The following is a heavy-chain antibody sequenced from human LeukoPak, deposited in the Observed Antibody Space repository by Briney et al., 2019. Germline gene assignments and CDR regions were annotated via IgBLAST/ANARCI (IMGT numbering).Heavy chain of an antibody. Sequence: ASVKVSCKASGYTFTGCYMHWVRQAPGQGLEWMGWINPNSGGTNYAQKFQGRVTMTRDTSISTAYVELSRLRSDDTAVYYCARVAQQLVPTHFDYWGQGTLVTVSS. J-gene: IGHJ4*02. CDR1: GYTFTGCY. V-gene: IGHV1-2*02. D-gene: IGHD6-13*01. CDR3: ARVAQQLVPTHFDY. CDR2: INPNSGGT.